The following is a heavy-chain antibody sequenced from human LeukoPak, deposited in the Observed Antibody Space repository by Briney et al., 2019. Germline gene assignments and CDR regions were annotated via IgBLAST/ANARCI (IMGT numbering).Heavy chain of an antibody. D-gene: IGHD4-23*01. CDR1: GFTVSSNY. J-gene: IGHJ3*02. CDR2: IYSGGST. V-gene: IGHV3-53*01. CDR3: AREGVTVVTGDSGAFDI. Sequence: GGFLRLSCAASGFTVSSNYMSWVRQAPGKGLEWVSVIYSGGSTYYADSVKGRFTISRDNSKNTLYLQMNSLRAEDTAVYYCAREGVTVVTGDSGAFDIWGQGTMVTVSS.